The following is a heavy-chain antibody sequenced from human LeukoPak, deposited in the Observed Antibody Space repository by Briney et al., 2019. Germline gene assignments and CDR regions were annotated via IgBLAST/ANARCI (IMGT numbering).Heavy chain of an antibody. V-gene: IGHV3-73*01. D-gene: IGHD3-22*01. J-gene: IGHJ4*02. CDR3: TWFRYYDSSGYWT. CDR1: GFTFSGSA. Sequence: GGSLKLSCAASGFTFSGSAMHWVRQASGKGLEWVGRIRSKANSYATAYAASVKGRFSISRDDSKNTAYLQMNSLKTEDTAVYYCTWFRYYDSSGYWTWGQGTLVTVSS. CDR2: IRSKANSYAT.